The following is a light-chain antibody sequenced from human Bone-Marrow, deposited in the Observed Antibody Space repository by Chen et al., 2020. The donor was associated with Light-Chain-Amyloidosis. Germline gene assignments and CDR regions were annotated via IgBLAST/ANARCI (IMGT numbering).Light chain of an antibody. J-gene: IGLJ2*01. CDR2: DAT. CDR1: SSDVGPYNV. CDR3: CSYAAGGTVV. Sequence: QSALTQPASVSGSLGQSITISCTGSSSDVGPYNVVSWYRQYPGKAPQLILYDATQRPSGVSNRLSGSKSGNTDSLTISGLQAEDDADYFCCSYAAGGTVVFGGGTKLTVV. V-gene: IGLV2-23*01.